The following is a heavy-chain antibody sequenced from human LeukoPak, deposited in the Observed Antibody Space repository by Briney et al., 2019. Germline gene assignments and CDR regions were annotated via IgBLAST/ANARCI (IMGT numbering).Heavy chain of an antibody. Sequence: PGGSLRLSCAASGFTFDAYAMHWARQAPGKGLEWVSGISWNSGSIGYADSVKGRFTISRDNAKNSLYLQMNSLRPDDTALYYCAKSLTSSWYDPGDYWGQGTPVTVSS. D-gene: IGHD6-13*01. V-gene: IGHV3-9*01. J-gene: IGHJ4*02. CDR2: ISWNSGSI. CDR3: AKSLTSSWYDPGDY. CDR1: GFTFDAYA.